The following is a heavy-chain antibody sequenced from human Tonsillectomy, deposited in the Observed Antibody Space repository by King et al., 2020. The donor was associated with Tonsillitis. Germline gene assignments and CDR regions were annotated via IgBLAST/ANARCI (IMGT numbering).Heavy chain of an antibody. CDR3: AKELGDEVGDGFDI. CDR1: GFPFNNYA. D-gene: IGHD1-26*01. J-gene: IGHJ3*02. V-gene: IGHV3-23*04. Sequence: VQLVESGGGLVQPGGPLRLSCAASGFPFNNYAMSWVRQPPGKGLEWVSAIRGSGGSTYYADSVKGRFTISRDNSKNTQYLQMNSLTVEDTAVYYCAKELGDEVGDGFDIWGQGTMVTVSS. CDR2: IRGSGGST.